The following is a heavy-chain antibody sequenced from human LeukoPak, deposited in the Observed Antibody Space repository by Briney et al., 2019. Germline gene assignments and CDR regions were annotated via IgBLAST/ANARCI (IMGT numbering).Heavy chain of an antibody. CDR1: GYTFTSYD. CDR3: ARRRVVAAKVGWFDP. J-gene: IGHJ5*02. Sequence: SVTVSCKGTGYTFTSYDINWVRQATGQGVEWMGWRNPNSGNRGYAHKFQGRVTMTRNTSISTDYMELSSLRSEDTAVYYGARRRVVAAKVGWFDPWGQGTLVTVSS. CDR2: RNPNSGNR. D-gene: IGHD2-15*01. V-gene: IGHV1-8*01.